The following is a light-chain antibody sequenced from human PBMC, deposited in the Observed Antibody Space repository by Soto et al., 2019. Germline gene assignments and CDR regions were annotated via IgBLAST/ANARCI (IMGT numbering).Light chain of an antibody. CDR1: QSVSNY. Sequence: EIVLTQSPATLSLSPGERASLSCRASQSVSNYLAWYQQKPGQAPRLLIYDASNRATGIPARFSGTGSGTDFPLTINNLEPEHFAVYHCKQRTNSLITFGQWTRLEIE. CDR2: DAS. V-gene: IGKV3-11*01. CDR3: KQRTNSLIT. J-gene: IGKJ5*01.